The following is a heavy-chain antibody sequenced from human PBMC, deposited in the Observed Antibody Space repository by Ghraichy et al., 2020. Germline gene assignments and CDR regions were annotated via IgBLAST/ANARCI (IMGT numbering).Heavy chain of an antibody. J-gene: IGHJ6*02. CDR2: TYYRSTWYN. CDR1: GDRVSSNSAA. D-gene: IGHD3-22*01. V-gene: IGHV6-1*01. CDR3: ARERSPYYYDSSGYYEAAYYYYGMDV. Sequence: SQTLSLTCAISGDRVSSNSAAWNWIRQSPSRGLEWLGRTYYRSTWYNYYAVSVKSRITLNPDTSNNQFSLQLNSVTPEDTAVYYCARERSPYYYDSSGYYEAAYYYYGMDVWGQGTTVTVSS.